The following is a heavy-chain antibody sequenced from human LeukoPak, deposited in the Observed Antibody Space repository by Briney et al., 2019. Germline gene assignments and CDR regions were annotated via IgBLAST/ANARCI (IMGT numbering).Heavy chain of an antibody. D-gene: IGHD2-2*01. J-gene: IGHJ4*02. Sequence: ASVKVSCTASGYTFTGYYMHWVRPAPGQELEWMGWIKPNSGATSFAQKFHGRVTMTRDTSISTAYMEVSTLRSDDTAVYYCARGSSNTNGKFPNDYWGQGTLVTVSS. CDR2: IKPNSGAT. V-gene: IGHV1-2*02. CDR1: GYTFTGYY. CDR3: ARGSSNTNGKFPNDY.